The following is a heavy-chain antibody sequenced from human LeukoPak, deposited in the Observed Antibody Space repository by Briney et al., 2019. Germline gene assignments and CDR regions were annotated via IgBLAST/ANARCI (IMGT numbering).Heavy chain of an antibody. J-gene: IGHJ4*02. D-gene: IGHD5-18*01. CDR1: GFTFSTYA. CDR2: ISGGGGST. Sequence: PGGSLRLSCAAYGFTFSTYAISWVRPAAGGGLGWVSAISGGGGSTYYADSVKGRFTISRDNSKNTLYLQMNSLRAEDTAVYYCAKDSVGYSYGAFDSWGQGTLVTVSS. V-gene: IGHV3-23*01. CDR3: AKDSVGYSYGAFDS.